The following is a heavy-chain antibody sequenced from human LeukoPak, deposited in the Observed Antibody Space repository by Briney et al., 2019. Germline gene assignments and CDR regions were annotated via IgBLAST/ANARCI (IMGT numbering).Heavy chain of an antibody. CDR2: ISYDGSNK. CDR3: ARPYYDFWSGYYTRPSMDV. D-gene: IGHD3-3*01. V-gene: IGHV3-30-3*01. J-gene: IGHJ6*04. CDR1: GFTFSSYA. Sequence: GGSLRLSCAASGFTFSSYAMHWVRQAPGKGLEWVAVISYDGSNKYYADSVKGRFTISRDNSKNTLYLQMNSLRAEDTAVYYCARPYYDFWSGYYTRPSMDVWGKGTTVTVSS.